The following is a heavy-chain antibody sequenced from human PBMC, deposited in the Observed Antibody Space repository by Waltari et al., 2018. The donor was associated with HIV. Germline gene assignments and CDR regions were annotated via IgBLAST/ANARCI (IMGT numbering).Heavy chain of an antibody. CDR3: ARGRVDRSFDY. CDR2: INHSGST. Sequence: QVQLQQWGAGLLKPSETLSLTCGVYGGSFSGYYWSWIRQPPGKGLEWNGEINHSGSTNYNPSLKSRVTTSVDTSKNQFSLKLSSVTAADTAVYYCARGRVDRSFDYWGQGTLVTVSS. CDR1: GGSFSGYY. J-gene: IGHJ4*02. D-gene: IGHD5-12*01. V-gene: IGHV4-34*01.